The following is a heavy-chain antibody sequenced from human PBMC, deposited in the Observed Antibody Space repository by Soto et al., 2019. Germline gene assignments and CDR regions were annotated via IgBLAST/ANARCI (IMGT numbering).Heavy chain of an antibody. Sequence: SQTPSLTCALSGDSGSSNSAAWNWIRQSPSRGLEWLGCTYHRSKWYNDYAVSVKSRITINPDTSKNQFSLQLDSVTPEDTAVYYCARYNWNYRIAFDIWGQGTMVTVSS. CDR1: GDSGSSNSAA. D-gene: IGHD1-7*01. CDR3: ARYNWNYRIAFDI. V-gene: IGHV6-1*01. CDR2: TYHRSKWYN. J-gene: IGHJ3*02.